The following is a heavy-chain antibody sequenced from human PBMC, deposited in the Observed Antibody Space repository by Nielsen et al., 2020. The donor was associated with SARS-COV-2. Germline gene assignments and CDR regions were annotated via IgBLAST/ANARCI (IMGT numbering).Heavy chain of an antibody. CDR2: ISSSSSYT. D-gene: IGHD3-22*01. CDR1: GFTFSDYY. J-gene: IGHJ3*02. CDR3: VRDRTYYYESSGYNAFDI. V-gene: IGHV3-11*06. Sequence: GESLKISCAASGFTFSDYYMSWIRQAPGKGLEWVSYISSSSSYTNYADSVKGRFVISRDSSKKSLFLQMNSLRTEDTALYYCVRDRTYYYESSGYNAFDIWGQGTIVAVSS.